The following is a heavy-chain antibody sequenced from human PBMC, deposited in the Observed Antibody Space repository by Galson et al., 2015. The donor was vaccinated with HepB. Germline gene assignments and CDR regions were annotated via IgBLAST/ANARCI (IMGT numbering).Heavy chain of an antibody. CDR2: ISRGGDDK. V-gene: IGHV3-21*06. J-gene: IGHJ4*02. Sequence: SLRLSCAASGFNFSSYSMNWVRQAPGKGLEWVSFISRGGDDKYYTDSLRGRFTISRDDTKNSLYLQINSLTVEDTAVYYCARGLRLRDSNVVVPPAPDYWGQRTLVTVSS. CDR3: ARGLRLRDSNVVVPPAPDY. CDR1: GFNFSSYS. D-gene: IGHD2-2*01.